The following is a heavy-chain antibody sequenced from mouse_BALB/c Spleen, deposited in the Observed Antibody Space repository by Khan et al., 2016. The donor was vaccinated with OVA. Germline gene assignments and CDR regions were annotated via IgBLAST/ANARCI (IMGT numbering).Heavy chain of an antibody. V-gene: IGHV1S41*01. CDR2: IGPGSGST. D-gene: IGHD2-10*01. J-gene: IGHJ4*01. CDR3: ARQTYYGNSYYAMDY. CDR1: GYTFTSYW. Sequence: DLVKPGASVKLSCKASGYTFTSYWINWIKQRPGQGLEWIGRIGPGSGSTDYNEMFRDKATLTVDTSSSTIYIQLSSLSSEDSAVYYCARQTYYGNSYYAMDYWGQGTSVTVSS.